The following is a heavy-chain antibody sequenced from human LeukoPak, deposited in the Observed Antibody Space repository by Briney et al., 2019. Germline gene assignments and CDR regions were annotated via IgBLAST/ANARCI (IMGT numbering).Heavy chain of an antibody. CDR2: IYYSGST. V-gene: IGHV4-59*12. J-gene: IGHJ4*02. D-gene: IGHD6-19*01. Sequence: SETLSLTCTVSGGSISSYYWSWIRQPPGKGLEWIGYIYYSGSTNYNPSLKSRVTISVDTSKNQFSLKLSSVTAADTAVYYCARGGSGWYYFDYWGQGTLVTVSS. CDR3: ARGGSGWYYFDY. CDR1: GGSISSYY.